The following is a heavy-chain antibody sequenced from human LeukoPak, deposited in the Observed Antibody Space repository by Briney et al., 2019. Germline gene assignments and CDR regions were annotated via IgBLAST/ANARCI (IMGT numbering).Heavy chain of an antibody. CDR1: GFTFSSYA. CDR3: AKDSAVPDYYYYGMDV. CDR2: ISGSGGST. J-gene: IGHJ6*02. D-gene: IGHD1-26*01. V-gene: IGHV3-23*01. Sequence: GGSLRLSCAASGFTFSSYAMSWVRQAPGKGLEWVSAISGSGGSTYYADSVKGRFTISRDNSKNTLYLQMNSLRAEDTAVYYCAKDSAVPDYYYYGMDVWGQGTTVTVSS.